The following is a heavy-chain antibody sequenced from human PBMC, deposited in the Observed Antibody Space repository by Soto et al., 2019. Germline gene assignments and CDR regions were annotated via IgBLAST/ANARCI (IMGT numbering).Heavy chain of an antibody. Sequence: QVQLVQSGAEVKEPGSSVKVSCKVSGGTFSSQTINWVRQVPGQGLEWMGSVIPIIGEGKYAQSFLGRVTIPANRSTTTAYMDRSIWRSEDTAVYYCARPAVNDLDADSSAFDIWGQGTMVTVSS. V-gene: IGHV1-69*02. J-gene: IGHJ3*02. CDR2: VIPIIGEG. CDR3: ARPAVNDLDADSSAFDI. CDR1: GGTFSSQT. D-gene: IGHD1-1*01.